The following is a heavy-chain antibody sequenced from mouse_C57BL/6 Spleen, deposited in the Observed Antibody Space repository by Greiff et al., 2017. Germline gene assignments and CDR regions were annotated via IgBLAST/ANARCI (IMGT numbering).Heavy chain of an antibody. V-gene: IGHV1-47*01. Sequence: VKLVESGAELVKPGASVKMSCKASGYTFTTYPIEWMKQNHGKSLEWIGNFHPYNDDTKYNEKFKGKATLTVEKSSSTVYLELSRLTSDDSAVYYCARGGYGYDPWFAYWGQGTLVTVSA. J-gene: IGHJ3*01. CDR1: GYTFTTYP. D-gene: IGHD2-2*01. CDR3: ARGGYGYDPWFAY. CDR2: FHPYNDDT.